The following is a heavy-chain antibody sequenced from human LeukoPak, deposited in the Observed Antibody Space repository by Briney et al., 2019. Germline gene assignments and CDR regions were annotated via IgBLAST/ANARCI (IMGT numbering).Heavy chain of an antibody. J-gene: IGHJ3*02. CDR1: GFTFSSYA. D-gene: IGHD6-13*01. V-gene: IGHV3-30*04. Sequence: GRSLRLSCAASGFTFSSYAMHWVSQARGKGLEWVAVISYDGSNKYYADSVKGRFTISRDNSKNTLYLQMNSLRAEDTAVYYCARDMAAAGFDAFDIWGQGTMVTVSS. CDR2: ISYDGSNK. CDR3: ARDMAAAGFDAFDI.